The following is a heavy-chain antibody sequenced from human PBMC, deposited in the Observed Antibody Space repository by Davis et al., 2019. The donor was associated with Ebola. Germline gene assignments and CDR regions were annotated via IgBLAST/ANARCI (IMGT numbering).Heavy chain of an antibody. Sequence: PSETLSLTCTVSGGSISSYYWSWIRQPPGKGLEWIGYIYYSGSTNYNPSLKSRVTISVDTSKNQFSLKLSSVTAADTAVYYCARVSGWDWYFDLWGRGTLVTVSS. CDR2: IYYSGST. J-gene: IGHJ2*01. V-gene: IGHV4-59*01. D-gene: IGHD6-19*01. CDR1: GGSISSYY. CDR3: ARVSGWDWYFDL.